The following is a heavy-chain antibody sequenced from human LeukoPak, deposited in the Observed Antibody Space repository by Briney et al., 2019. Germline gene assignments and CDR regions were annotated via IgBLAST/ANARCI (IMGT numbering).Heavy chain of an antibody. J-gene: IGHJ6*02. Sequence: PGGSLRLSCAASGFTVSSNYMSWVRQAPGKGLEWVSVIYSGGSTYYADSVKSRFTISRDNAKNSLYLQMNSLRAEDTAVYYCARDHGSYYGMDVWGQGTTVTVSS. CDR1: GFTVSSNY. CDR2: IYSGGST. CDR3: ARDHGSYYGMDV. V-gene: IGHV3-53*01. D-gene: IGHD3-10*01.